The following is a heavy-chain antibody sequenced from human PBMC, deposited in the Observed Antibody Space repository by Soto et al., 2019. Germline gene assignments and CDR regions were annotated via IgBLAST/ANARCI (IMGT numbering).Heavy chain of an antibody. CDR2: IIPIFGTA. CDR1: GGTFSSYA. J-gene: IGHJ4*02. Sequence: QVQLVQSGAEVKKPGSSVKVSCKASGGTFSSYAISWVRQAPGQGLEWMGGIIPIFGTANYAQKFQGRVTITADESTSTAYMELSSLRSEDTALYYCARVRGLGGSYEYYFDYWGQGTLVTVSS. V-gene: IGHV1-69*01. CDR3: ARVRGLGGSYEYYFDY. D-gene: IGHD1-26*01.